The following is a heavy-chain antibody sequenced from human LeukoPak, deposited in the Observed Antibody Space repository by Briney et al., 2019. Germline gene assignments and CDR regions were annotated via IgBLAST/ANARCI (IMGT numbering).Heavy chain of an antibody. CDR1: GGTFSSYA. CDR2: IIPILGIA. V-gene: IGHV1-69*04. Sequence: SVKVSCKASGGTFSSYAISWVRQAPGQGLEWMGRIIPILGIANYAQKFQGRVTITADKSTSTAYMELSGLRSEDTAVYYCARGRTMTAFDIWGQGTMVTVSS. CDR3: ARGRTMTAFDI. J-gene: IGHJ3*02. D-gene: IGHD3-3*01.